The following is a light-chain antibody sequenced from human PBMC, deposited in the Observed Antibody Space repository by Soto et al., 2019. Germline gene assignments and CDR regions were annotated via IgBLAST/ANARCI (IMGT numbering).Light chain of an antibody. Sequence: DIQMTQSPSSLSASVGDRVTITCRASQSISSYLNWYQQKPGKAPKLLIYAASSLQSGVPSRFSGSGSGTDFTLTTSSLQPEDFETYYCQQSYSTPLTLGGGTKVDI. CDR1: QSISSY. V-gene: IGKV1-39*01. CDR2: AAS. J-gene: IGKJ4*01. CDR3: QQSYSTPLT.